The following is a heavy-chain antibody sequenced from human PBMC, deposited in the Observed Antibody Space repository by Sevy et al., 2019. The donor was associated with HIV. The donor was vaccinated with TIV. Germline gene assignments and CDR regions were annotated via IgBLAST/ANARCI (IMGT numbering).Heavy chain of an antibody. D-gene: IGHD2-2*01. Sequence: ASVKVSCKASGYTFTSYGISWVRQAPGQGLEWMGWISAYNGNTNYAQKLQGRVTMTTDTSTSTAYMELRSLRSDDTAMYYCARDGDLPAAIQPPNYYYYGMDVWGQGTTVTVSS. V-gene: IGHV1-18*01. CDR1: GYTFTSYG. CDR2: ISAYNGNT. CDR3: ARDGDLPAAIQPPNYYYYGMDV. J-gene: IGHJ6*02.